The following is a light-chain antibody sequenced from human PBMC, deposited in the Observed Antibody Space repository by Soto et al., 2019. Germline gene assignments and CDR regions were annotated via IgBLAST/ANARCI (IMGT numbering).Light chain of an antibody. Sequence: EIVLTQSPATLSLSPGERATLSCRASQSVSSYLAWYQQKPGQAPRLLIYDASNRATGIPARFSGSGSGTDFTLTISSLEPEDFAVYYCQQRSNWLLTFGGGTKLVIK. CDR3: QQRSNWLLT. CDR1: QSVSSY. V-gene: IGKV3-11*01. J-gene: IGKJ4*01. CDR2: DAS.